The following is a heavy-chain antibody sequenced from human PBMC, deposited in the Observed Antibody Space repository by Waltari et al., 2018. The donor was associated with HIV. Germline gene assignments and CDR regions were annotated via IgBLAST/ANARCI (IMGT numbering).Heavy chain of an antibody. D-gene: IGHD1-1*01. CDR1: GFTFSHYD. V-gene: IGHV3-13*04. Sequence: DVKLVESGGGLIPRGGSLRLSCLASGFTFSHYDMHTVRRVKGQGLGGVAGSGTAAETCDAEGARGGYTMSRDNAKNSLNHQLNSLTLEDTAVDYCARGTRAPPHSRDLHWYYDLWGRGVSVTVS. CDR2: SGTAAET. J-gene: IGHJ2*01. CDR3: ARGTRAPPHSRDLHWYYDL.